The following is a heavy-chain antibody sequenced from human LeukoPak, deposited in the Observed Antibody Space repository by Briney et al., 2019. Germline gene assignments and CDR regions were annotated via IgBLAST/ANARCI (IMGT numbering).Heavy chain of an antibody. CDR1: GFTFSSYA. J-gene: IGHJ4*02. CDR2: ISDSGGLT. Sequence: PGGSLRLSCAASGFTFSSYAMSWVRQAPGEGLEWVAGISDSGGLTHYADSVKGRFTISRDNSNNTLYLQVNSLRAEDTAVYYCAKGKVQQWGVLEYWGQGTLLTVSS. D-gene: IGHD1-26*01. V-gene: IGHV3-23*01. CDR3: AKGKVQQWGVLEY.